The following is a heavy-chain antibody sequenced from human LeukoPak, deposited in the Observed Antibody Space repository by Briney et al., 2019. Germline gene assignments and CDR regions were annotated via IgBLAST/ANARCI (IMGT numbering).Heavy chain of an antibody. J-gene: IGHJ3*02. CDR1: GGSISSSGYY. Sequence: SETLSLTCTVSGGSISSSGYYWSWIRQHPGKGLEWIGYIYYSGSTWYNPSLASRVTIAVDTSKNQFSLKLSSVTAADTAVYYCAREGFSAADQDAFDIWGQGTMVTVSS. D-gene: IGHD3-10*01. V-gene: IGHV4-31*03. CDR3: AREGFSAADQDAFDI. CDR2: IYYSGST.